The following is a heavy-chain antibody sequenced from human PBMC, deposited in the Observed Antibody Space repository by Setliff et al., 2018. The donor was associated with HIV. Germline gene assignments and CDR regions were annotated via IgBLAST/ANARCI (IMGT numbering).Heavy chain of an antibody. D-gene: IGHD2-2*01. CDR2: INPKSDGT. J-gene: IGHJ5*02. V-gene: IGHV1-2*02. CDR1: GFPYISYG. CDR3: ARDALGSTSCYWYSSGCHGMNWFDP. Sequence: GASVKVSCKASGFPYISYGISWVRQAPGQGLEWMGWINPKSDGTNYAQKFQGRVTMTRDTSISTAYMELSRLRSDDTAVYYCARDALGSTSCYWYSSGCHGMNWFDPWGQGTLVTVSS.